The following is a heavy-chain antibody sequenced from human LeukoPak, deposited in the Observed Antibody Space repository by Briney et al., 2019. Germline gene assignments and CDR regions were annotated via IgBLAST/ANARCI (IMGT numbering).Heavy chain of an antibody. J-gene: IGHJ4*02. Sequence: PGGSLRLSCAASGFTVSSNYMSWVSQAPGKWMEWVASISRNSTYIHYADAVKGRFTISRDNARNSLFLQMSSLRAEDTAVYYCAKRGEHRVAAGSYYFDYWGQGTLVTVSS. D-gene: IGHD6-13*01. CDR2: ISRNSTYI. V-gene: IGHV3-21*04. CDR3: AKRGEHRVAAGSYYFDY. CDR1: GFTVSSNY.